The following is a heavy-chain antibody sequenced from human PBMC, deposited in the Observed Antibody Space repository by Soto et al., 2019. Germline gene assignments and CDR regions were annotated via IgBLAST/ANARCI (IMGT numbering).Heavy chain of an antibody. D-gene: IGHD4-17*01. Sequence: KPSETLSLTCTVSGGSISSYYWSWIRQPSGKGLEWIGYIYYSVTTNYNPSLKSRVTISVDTSKNQFSLNLTSVTAADTAVYYCARGTDYGSYYYYMDVWGKGTTVTVSS. CDR2: IYYSVTT. CDR3: ARGTDYGSYYYYMDV. CDR1: GGSISSYY. V-gene: IGHV4-59*01. J-gene: IGHJ6*03.